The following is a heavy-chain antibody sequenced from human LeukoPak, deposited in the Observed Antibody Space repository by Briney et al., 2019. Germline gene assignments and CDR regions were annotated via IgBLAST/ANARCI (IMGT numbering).Heavy chain of an antibody. V-gene: IGHV3-21*04. CDR1: GFTFSSYN. CDR2: ISTTSNYI. D-gene: IGHD3-3*01. J-gene: IGHJ4*02. Sequence: PGGSLRLSCAASGFTFSSYNMNWVRQAPGRGLEWVSSISTTSNYIYYADSVKGRFTISRDNSKNTLYLQMNSLRAEDTAVYYCAKDPRSYFDFWADWGQGALVTVSS. CDR3: AKDPRSYFDFWAD.